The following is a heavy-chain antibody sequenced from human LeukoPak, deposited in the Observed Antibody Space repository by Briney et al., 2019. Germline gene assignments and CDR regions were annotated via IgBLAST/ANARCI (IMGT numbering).Heavy chain of an antibody. CDR2: INPNSGGT. CDR1: GYTFTGYY. Sequence: ASVKVSCKASGYTFTGYYMHWVRQAPGQGLEWMGWINPNSGGTNYAQKFQGRVTMTRNTSIGTAYMELSRLRSDVTAVYYCARDVMGYGDYYRYYYYYYMGVWGKGTTVTVSS. V-gene: IGHV1-2*02. CDR3: ARDVMGYGDYYRYYYYYYMGV. J-gene: IGHJ6*03. D-gene: IGHD4-17*01.